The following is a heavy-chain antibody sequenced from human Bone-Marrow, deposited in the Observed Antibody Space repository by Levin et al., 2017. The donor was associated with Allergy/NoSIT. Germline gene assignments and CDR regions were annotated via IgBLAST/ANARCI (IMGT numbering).Heavy chain of an antibody. V-gene: IGHV3-7*01. CDR1: GFTFSSYW. Sequence: ETLSLTCAASGFTFSSYWMSWVRQAPGKGLEWVANIKQDGSEKYYVDSVKGRFTISRDNAKNSLYLQMNSLRAEDTAVYYCATHGWYYGMDVWGQGTTVTVSS. CDR3: ATHGWYYGMDV. D-gene: IGHD2-15*01. J-gene: IGHJ6*02. CDR2: IKQDGSEK.